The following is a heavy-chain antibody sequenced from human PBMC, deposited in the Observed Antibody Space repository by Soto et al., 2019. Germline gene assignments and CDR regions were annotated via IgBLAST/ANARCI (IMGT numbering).Heavy chain of an antibody. D-gene: IGHD2-15*01. CDR2: IYSNGST. CDR1: GGSLNSDSYY. Sequence: QVRLQESGPGLVKPSQTLSLTCTVSGGSLNSDSYYWGWIRQPPGKGLEWIGYIYSNGSTCSNPSLTCPVALSVDTSPNHFSLTLASVTASDTAVYFCVRGTACATVDACHRYFDAWGQGIPVAVSS. V-gene: IGHV4-30-4*01. CDR3: VRGTACATVDACHRYFDA. J-gene: IGHJ4*02.